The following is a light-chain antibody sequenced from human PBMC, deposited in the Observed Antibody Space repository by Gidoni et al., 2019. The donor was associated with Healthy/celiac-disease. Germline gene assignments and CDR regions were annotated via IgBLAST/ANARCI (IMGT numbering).Light chain of an antibody. CDR3: AAWYDSLSGRVV. CDR1: SSYTASNT. CDR2: RSN. J-gene: IGLJ2*01. V-gene: IGLV1-47*01. Sequence: QSVLTQQPSASGTHGQRVTISCSGSSSYTASNTVYWYQQLPGTAPKLHLYRSNQRPSGVPVRFSGSKSGPSVSLAISGLLSDDEAEYYCAAWYDSLSGRVVFGGGTKLTVL.